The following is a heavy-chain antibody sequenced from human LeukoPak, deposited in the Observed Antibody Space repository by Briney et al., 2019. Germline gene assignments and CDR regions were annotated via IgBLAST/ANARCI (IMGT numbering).Heavy chain of an antibody. CDR1: GGSISSGGYY. CDR3: ARVCVNYYGSGSYYNPLTNKRRNNWFDP. D-gene: IGHD3-10*01. CDR2: IYYSGST. Sequence: PSETLPLTCTVSGGSISSGGYYWSWIRQHPGKGLEWIGYIYYSGSTYYNPSLKSRVTISVDTSKNQFSLKLSSVTAADTAVYYCARVCVNYYGSGSYYNPLTNKRRNNWFDPWGQGTLVTVSS. V-gene: IGHV4-31*03. J-gene: IGHJ5*02.